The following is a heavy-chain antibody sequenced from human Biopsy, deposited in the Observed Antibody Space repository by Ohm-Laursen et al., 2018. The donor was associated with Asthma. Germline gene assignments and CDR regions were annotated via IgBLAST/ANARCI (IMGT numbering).Heavy chain of an antibody. Sequence: VASVKVSCKASGYTFINYAIHWVRQAPGQRLEWMGWINAGNGNTKYSEKFQGRVTITRDTSASTAYMDLNSLRSEDTAVYYCARTYYDFLTGQVNDALAMWGQGTVVTVSS. J-gene: IGHJ3*02. CDR1: GYTFINYA. CDR2: INAGNGNT. CDR3: ARTYYDFLTGQVNDALAM. D-gene: IGHD3-9*01. V-gene: IGHV1-3*01.